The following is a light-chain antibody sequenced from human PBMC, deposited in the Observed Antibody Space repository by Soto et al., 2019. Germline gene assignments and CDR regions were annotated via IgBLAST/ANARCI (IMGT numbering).Light chain of an antibody. Sequence: QSALTQPPSVSAVPGQKVTISCSGSSSNIGNNYVSWYQQLPGTAPKLLIYENNKRPSGIPDRFSGSKSGTSATLGITGLQTGDEADYYCGTWDSSLSAYVFGTGTKVTVL. CDR3: GTWDSSLSAYV. CDR2: ENN. V-gene: IGLV1-51*02. J-gene: IGLJ1*01. CDR1: SSNIGNNY.